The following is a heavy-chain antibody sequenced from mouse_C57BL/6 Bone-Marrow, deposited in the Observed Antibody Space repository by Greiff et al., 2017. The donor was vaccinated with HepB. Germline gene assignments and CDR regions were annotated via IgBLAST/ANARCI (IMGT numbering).Heavy chain of an antibody. CDR1: GFTFSDFY. CDR2: SRNKANDYTT. CDR3: ARAYAMDY. J-gene: IGHJ4*01. Sequence: EVQVVESGGGLVQSGRSLRLSCATSGFTFSDFYMEWVRQAPGKGLEWIAASRNKANDYTTEYSASVKGRFIVSRDTSQSILYLQMHALRAEDTAIYYCARAYAMDYWGQGTSVTVSS. V-gene: IGHV7-1*01.